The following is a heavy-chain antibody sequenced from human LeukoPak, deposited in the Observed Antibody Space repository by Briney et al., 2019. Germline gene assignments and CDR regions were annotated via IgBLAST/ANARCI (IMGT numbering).Heavy chain of an antibody. Sequence: ASVKVSCKASGYTFTSYGISWVRQAPGQGLEWMGWISAYNGNTSYAQKLQGRVTMTTDTSTSTAYMELRSLRSDDTAVYYCASTQTAPGYCSGGSCYSALDYWGQGTLVSVSS. CDR2: ISAYNGNT. J-gene: IGHJ4*02. V-gene: IGHV1-18*01. CDR1: GYTFTSYG. CDR3: ASTQTAPGYCSGGSCYSALDY. D-gene: IGHD2-15*01.